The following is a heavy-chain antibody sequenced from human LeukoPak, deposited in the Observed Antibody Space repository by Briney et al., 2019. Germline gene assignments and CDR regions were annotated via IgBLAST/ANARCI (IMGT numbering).Heavy chain of an antibody. CDR1: GFTFNNYY. CDR3: ARYPGYKLEAFDI. V-gene: IGHV3-7*01. CDR2: INQDGSAK. J-gene: IGHJ3*02. Sequence: PGGSLRLSCAASGFTFNNYYMSWVRQAPGKGLEWVANINQDGSAKHYIDSVKGRFTISRDNAKKSVYLQMDSLRAEDTAVYYCARYPGYKLEAFDIWGQGTMVTVSS. D-gene: IGHD5-12*01.